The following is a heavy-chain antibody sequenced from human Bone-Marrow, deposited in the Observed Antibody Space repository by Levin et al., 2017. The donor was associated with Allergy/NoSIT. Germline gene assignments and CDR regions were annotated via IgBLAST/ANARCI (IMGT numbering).Heavy chain of an antibody. V-gene: IGHV3-7*01. CDR1: GFTLRRYW. CDR3: ARDRDDYTKSSPGLNY. J-gene: IGHJ4*02. CDR2: INQDGNEK. Sequence: LSLPCAASGFTLRRYWMSWVRQAPGQGLEWVASINQDGNEKYYVDSVKGRFTISRDNAKNSVFLQMNSLRAEDTAVYYCARDRDDYTKSSPGLNYWGQGSLVTVSS. D-gene: IGHD3-16*01.